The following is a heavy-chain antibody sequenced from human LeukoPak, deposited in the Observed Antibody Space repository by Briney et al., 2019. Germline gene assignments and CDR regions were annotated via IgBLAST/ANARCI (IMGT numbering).Heavy chain of an antibody. V-gene: IGHV4-4*09. CDR3: ANSYDGKIVPFDN. CDR1: GGSFSGYY. Sequence: PSETLSLTCAVYGGSFSGYYWSWIRQPPGKGLEWIAYIHTSGSTNYNPAFKSRVTLSVDTSKSQFSLRLNSVTASDTAVYYCANSYDGKIVPFDNWGQGTLVTVSS. J-gene: IGHJ4*02. D-gene: IGHD4-23*01. CDR2: IHTSGST.